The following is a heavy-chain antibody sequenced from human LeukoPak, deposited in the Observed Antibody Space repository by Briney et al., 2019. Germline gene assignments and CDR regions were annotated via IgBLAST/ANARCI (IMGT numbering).Heavy chain of an antibody. CDR3: AELGITMIGVV. V-gene: IGHV3-23*01. J-gene: IGHJ6*04. D-gene: IGHD3-10*02. Sequence: GGSLRLSCAASGFTFSSYAMSWVRQAPGKGLEWVSAISGSGGSTYYADSVKGRFTISRDNAKNSLYLQMNSLRAEDTAVYYCAELGITMIGVVWGKGTTVTISS. CDR1: GFTFSSYA. CDR2: ISGSGGST.